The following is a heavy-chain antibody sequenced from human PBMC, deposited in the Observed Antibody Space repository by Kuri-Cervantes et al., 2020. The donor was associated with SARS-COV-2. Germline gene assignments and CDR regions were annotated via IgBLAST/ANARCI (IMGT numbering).Heavy chain of an antibody. V-gene: IGHV1-2*04. CDR2: INPYTGGT. J-gene: IGHJ5*02. CDR1: GYTCSDYY. D-gene: IGHD3-10*01. Sequence: ASVKVSCKASGYTCSDYYIHWVRQAPGQGLEWMGCINPYTGGTQYAQKFQGWVTLTRDTSLSTAFMELSRLTSDDTALYYCARGEGVRGLMVVFRWRGAGPLDLWGQGSPVTVSS. CDR3: ARGEGVRGLMVVFRWRGAGPLDL.